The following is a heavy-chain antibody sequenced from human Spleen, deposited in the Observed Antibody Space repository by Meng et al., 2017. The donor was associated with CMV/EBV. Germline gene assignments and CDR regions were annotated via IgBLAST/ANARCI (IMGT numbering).Heavy chain of an antibody. D-gene: IGHD3-3*01. CDR3: AGGGRYPYYDFWSGYFPLDV. V-gene: IGHV3-9*01. CDR1: GFTFDDYA. J-gene: IGHJ6*02. Sequence: SLKISCAASGFTFDDYAMYWVRQAPGKGLEWVLGFSWNSGSTAYADSVKGRFTISRDNVKNSLYLQMNSLRAEDTAVYYCAGGGRYPYYDFWSGYFPLDVWGQGTTVTVSS. CDR2: FSWNSGST.